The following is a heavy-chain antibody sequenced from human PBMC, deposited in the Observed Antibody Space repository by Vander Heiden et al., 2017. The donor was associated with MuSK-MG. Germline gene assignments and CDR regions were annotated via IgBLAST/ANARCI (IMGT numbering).Heavy chain of an antibody. D-gene: IGHD5-12*01. J-gene: IGHJ6*02. Sequence: QVQLQESGPGLVKPSETLSLTCTVSGGSISSYYWSWIRQPPGKGLEWIGYIYYSGSTNYNPSLKSRVTISVDTSKNQCSLKLSSVTAADTAVYYCARVVATELYYYYGMDVWGQGTTVTVSS. CDR3: ARVVATELYYYYGMDV. CDR1: GGSISSYY. V-gene: IGHV4-59*12. CDR2: IYYSGST.